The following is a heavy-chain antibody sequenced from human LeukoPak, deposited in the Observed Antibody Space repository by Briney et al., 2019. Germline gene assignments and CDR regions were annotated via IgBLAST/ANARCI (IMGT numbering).Heavy chain of an antibody. CDR3: VRHQLSTTPGEGPTFFDY. CDR2: IYYSGNT. V-gene: IGHV4-39*01. D-gene: IGHD3-10*01. Sequence: SETLSLTCTVSGGSISSTLYYWGWIRQPPGKGLEWIASIYYSGNTHYNPTLKSRVTISVDTSKNQFSLRLTSVPAADTAIYYCVRHQLSTTPGEGPTFFDYWGRGTLVTVSS. CDR1: GGSISSTLYY. J-gene: IGHJ4*02.